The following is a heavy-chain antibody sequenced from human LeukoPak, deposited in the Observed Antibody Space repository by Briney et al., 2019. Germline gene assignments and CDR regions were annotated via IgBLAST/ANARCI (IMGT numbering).Heavy chain of an antibody. CDR2: IWYDRSNK. Sequence: PGGSLRLSCAASGFTFSSYGMHWVRQAPGKGLEWVAVIWYDRSNKYYADSVKGRFTISRDNSKNTLYLQMNSLRAEDTAVYYCARAFERGNWNHGFDPWGQGTLVTVSS. CDR1: GFTFSSYG. D-gene: IGHD1-20*01. J-gene: IGHJ5*02. V-gene: IGHV3-33*01. CDR3: ARAFERGNWNHGFDP.